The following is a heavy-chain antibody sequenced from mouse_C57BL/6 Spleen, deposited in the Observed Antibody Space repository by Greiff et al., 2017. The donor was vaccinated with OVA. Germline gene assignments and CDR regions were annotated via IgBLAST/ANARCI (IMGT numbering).Heavy chain of an antibody. D-gene: IGHD2-3*01. CDR2: ISDGGSYT. CDR3: ARGIYDGYPY. V-gene: IGHV5-4*01. Sequence: EVHLVESGGGLVKPGGSLKLSCAASGFTFSSYAMSWVRQTPEKRLEWVATISDGGSYTYSPDNVKGRFTISRDNAKNNLYLQMSHLKSEDTAMYYCARGIYDGYPYWGQGTTLTVSS. J-gene: IGHJ2*01. CDR1: GFTFSSYA.